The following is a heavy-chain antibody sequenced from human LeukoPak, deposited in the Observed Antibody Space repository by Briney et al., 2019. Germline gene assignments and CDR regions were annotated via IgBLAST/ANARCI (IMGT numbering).Heavy chain of an antibody. V-gene: IGHV1-69*13. CDR3: ARVSSAYQLLGWFDP. Sequence: SVKVSCKASGGTFSSYAISWVRQAPGQGLEWMGGIIPIFGTANYAQKFQGRVTITADESTSTAYMELNSLRSEDTAVYYCARVSSAYQLLGWFDPWGQGTLVTVSS. J-gene: IGHJ5*02. CDR2: IIPIFGTA. CDR1: GGTFSSYA. D-gene: IGHD2-2*01.